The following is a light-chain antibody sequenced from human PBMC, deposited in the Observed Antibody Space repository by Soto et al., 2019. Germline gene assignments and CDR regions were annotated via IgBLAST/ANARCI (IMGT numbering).Light chain of an antibody. J-gene: IGKJ1*01. V-gene: IGKV3-20*01. CDR1: QSVGGNF. CDR2: GAS. Sequence: EILLTQAPGTPSLSPRGKTTLSSMARQSVGGNFLAWYQQKPGQAPRLLIYGASSRATGIPDRFSGSGSGTDFTLTIGRLEPEDFALYYCHHYGSSPWTFGQGTKVDIK. CDR3: HHYGSSPWT.